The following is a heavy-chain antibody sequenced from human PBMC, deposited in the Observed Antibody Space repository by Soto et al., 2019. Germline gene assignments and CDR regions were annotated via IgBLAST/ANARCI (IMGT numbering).Heavy chain of an antibody. CDR3: AAGRGFGPASVPYS. CDR1: GFTFSSYG. J-gene: IGHJ4*02. D-gene: IGHD3-10*01. Sequence: QAQLVESGGGVVQPGRSLRLSCAASGFTFSSYGMHWASQAPGTGLEWVAVISYDGSLQHYEDSVKGRFTISRDKSTNRLILRMISLRAEVTAVYSCAAGRGFGPASVPYSWGPGTLFSVSS. V-gene: IGHV3-30*13. CDR2: ISYDGSLQ.